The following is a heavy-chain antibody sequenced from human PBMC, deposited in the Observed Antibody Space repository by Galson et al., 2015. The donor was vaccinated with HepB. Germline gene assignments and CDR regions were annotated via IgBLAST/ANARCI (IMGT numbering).Heavy chain of an antibody. Sequence: SLRLSCAASGFTFSNAWMSWVRQAPGKGLEWVGRIKSKTDGGTTDYAAPVKGRFTISRDDSKNTLFLQMNSLKTEDTAVYYCTRPMYYYGSGIGYWGQGTLVTVSS. V-gene: IGHV3-15*01. CDR1: GFTFSNAW. J-gene: IGHJ4*02. D-gene: IGHD3-10*01. CDR3: TRPMYYYGSGIGY. CDR2: IKSKTDGGTT.